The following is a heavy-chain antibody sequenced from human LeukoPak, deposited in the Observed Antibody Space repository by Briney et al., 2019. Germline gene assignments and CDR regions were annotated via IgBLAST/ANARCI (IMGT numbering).Heavy chain of an antibody. V-gene: IGHV1-18*01. CDR3: ARVGGVVVTAALYFYY. CDR1: GYTFTSYV. J-gene: IGHJ4*02. CDR2: ISAYNGNT. D-gene: IGHD2-2*01. Sequence: ASVKVSCKASGYTFTSYVISWVRQAPGQGLEWMGWISAYNGNTNYAQKLQGRVTMTTDTSTSTAYMELRSLRSDDTAVYYCARVGGVVVTAALYFYYRGQGTLVTVSS.